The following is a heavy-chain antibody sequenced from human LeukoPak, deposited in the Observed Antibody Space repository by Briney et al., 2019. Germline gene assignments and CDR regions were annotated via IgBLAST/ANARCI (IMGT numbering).Heavy chain of an antibody. CDR2: IYYSGST. V-gene: IGHV4-30-4*01. CDR3: ARAGGYEPQHDY. D-gene: IGHD5-12*01. J-gene: IGHJ4*02. CDR1: GGSISSGDYY. Sequence: SETLSLTCTVSGGSISSGDYYWSWIRQPPGKGLEWIGYIYYSGSTYYNPSLKSRVTISVDTSKNQFSLKLSSVTAADTAVYYCARAGGYEPQHDYWGQGTLVTVSS.